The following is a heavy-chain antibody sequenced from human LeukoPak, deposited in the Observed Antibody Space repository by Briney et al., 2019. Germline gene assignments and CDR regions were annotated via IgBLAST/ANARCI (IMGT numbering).Heavy chain of an antibody. CDR2: IYYSGST. Sequence: PSQTLSLTCTVSGGSLTSAEYHWSWIRQPPGKGLEWIGYIYYSGSTYYTPSLNSRITISLDTSKNQLSLKVTSVTAADTAVYYCDRTTARVFDSWGQGTLVTVSS. CDR1: GGSLTSAEYH. J-gene: IGHJ4*02. D-gene: IGHD4-17*01. CDR3: DRTTARVFDS. V-gene: IGHV4-30-4*01.